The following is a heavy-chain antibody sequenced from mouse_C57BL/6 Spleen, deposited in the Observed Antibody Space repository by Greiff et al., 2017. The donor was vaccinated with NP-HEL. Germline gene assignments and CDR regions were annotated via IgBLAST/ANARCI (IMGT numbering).Heavy chain of an antibody. D-gene: IGHD1-1*01. V-gene: IGHV2-3*01. J-gene: IGHJ4*01. CDR1: GFSLTSYG. Sequence: VQLVESGPGLVAPSQSLPITCTVSGFSLTSYGVSWVRQPPGKGLEWLGVIWGDGGTHYHSALISRLSISQDNYESQVFLKLNSLQTDDTATYYCAKEEIATVPRYYAMDYWGQGTSVTVSS. CDR2: IWGDGGT. CDR3: AKEEIATVPRYYAMDY.